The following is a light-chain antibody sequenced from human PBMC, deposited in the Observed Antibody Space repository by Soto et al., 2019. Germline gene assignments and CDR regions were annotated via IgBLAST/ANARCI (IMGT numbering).Light chain of an antibody. CDR1: QSVTNNY. CDR2: AAS. CDR3: QQYVAPPPYT. J-gene: IGKJ2*01. V-gene: IGKV3-20*01. Sequence: ESVLTQSPGTLSLSPGERATLSCRASQSVTNNYLAWYQQKPGQAPRLLIYAASSRATGIPDRFSGSGSGTYFTLTISRLEPEDFAVYYCQQYVAPPPYTFGQGTKLEIK.